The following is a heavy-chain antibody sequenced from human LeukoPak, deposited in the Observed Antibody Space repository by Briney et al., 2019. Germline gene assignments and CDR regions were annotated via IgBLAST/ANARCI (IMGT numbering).Heavy chain of an antibody. CDR1: GFDFTAYG. V-gene: IGHV5-51*01. J-gene: IGHJ4*02. CDR2: IYPGGSNG. D-gene: IGHD3-3*01. CDR3: ARNFHSAWFGF. Sequence: GESLRISCQCSGFDFTAYGIAWVRQMPGKGLEWMGNIYPGGSNGRYSPSFQGQVTMSADKSITTVYLQWSSLKASDTAMYYCARNFHSAWFGFWGQGSLVTVSS.